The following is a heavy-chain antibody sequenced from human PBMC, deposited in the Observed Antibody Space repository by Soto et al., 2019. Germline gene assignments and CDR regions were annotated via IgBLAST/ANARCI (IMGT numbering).Heavy chain of an antibody. CDR3: VRGGSTSRPNYDA. CDR2: VNPNSGAT. J-gene: IGHJ3*01. Sequence: ASVKVSCKASGFLFTGSYMHWVGQAPGQGLEGMGWVNPNSGATKYGLKFQGWVTMTTETPINTAYMELSGLTSDATGTYYCVRGGSTSRPNYDAWG. D-gene: IGHD2-2*01. V-gene: IGHV1-2*04. CDR1: GFLFTGSY.